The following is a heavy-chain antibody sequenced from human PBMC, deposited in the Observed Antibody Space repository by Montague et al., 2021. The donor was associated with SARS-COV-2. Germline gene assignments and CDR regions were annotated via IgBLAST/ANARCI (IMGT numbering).Heavy chain of an antibody. J-gene: IGHJ4*02. CDR3: ARMTGTTAFDY. Sequence: PALVKPTQTLTLTCTFSGFSLSTSGMCVSWIRQPPGKALEWLARIDWDDDKYYSTSLTTRLTISKDTSKNQVVLTMTNMDPVDTATHYCARMTGTTAFDYWGQGTLVTVSS. V-gene: IGHV2-70*11. CDR2: IDWDDDK. D-gene: IGHD1-1*01. CDR1: GFSLSTSGMC.